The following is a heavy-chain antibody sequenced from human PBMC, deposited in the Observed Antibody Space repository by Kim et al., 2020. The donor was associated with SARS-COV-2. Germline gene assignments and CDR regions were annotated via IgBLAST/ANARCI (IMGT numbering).Heavy chain of an antibody. V-gene: IGHV1-46*01. CDR2: INPSGGST. J-gene: IGHJ3*02. CDR1: GYTFTSYY. CDR3: ARAQIIAVAGGGAFDI. D-gene: IGHD6-19*01. Sequence: ASVKVSCKASGYTFTSYYMHWVRQAPGQGLEWMGIINPSGGSTSYAQKFQGRVTMTRDTSTSTVYMELSSLRSEDTAVYYCARAQIIAVAGGGAFDIWGQGTMVTVSS.